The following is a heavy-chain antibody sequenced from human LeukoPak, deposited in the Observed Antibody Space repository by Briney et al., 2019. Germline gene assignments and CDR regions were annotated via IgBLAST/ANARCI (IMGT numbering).Heavy chain of an antibody. CDR1: GGSFINTNW. J-gene: IGHJ4*02. CDR3: AREGGFYRPLDY. Sequence: SETLSLTCGVSGGSFINTNWWTWVRQPPGKGLEWIGEVHLDGRTNYNPSLESRLTMSVDVSENQVSLKLTSVTAADTAVYYCAREGGFYRPLDYSGQGTLVTVSS. V-gene: IGHV4-4*02. CDR2: VHLDGRT. D-gene: IGHD3-3*01.